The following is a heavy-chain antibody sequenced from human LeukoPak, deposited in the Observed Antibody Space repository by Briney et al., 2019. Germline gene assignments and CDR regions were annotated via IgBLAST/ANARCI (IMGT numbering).Heavy chain of an antibody. V-gene: IGHV4-59*08. D-gene: IGHD3-10*01. CDR2: MFYGGSP. Sequence: SETLSLTCSVSGGSFRGYYWSWIRQPPGKGLEWIGYMFYGGSPSHNPSLRSRVTISVDTSKNHLSLKLTSVTAADTAVYYCARAVYGSGNYFFDYWGQGTLVTVSS. CDR1: GGSFRGYY. CDR3: ARAVYGSGNYFFDY. J-gene: IGHJ4*02.